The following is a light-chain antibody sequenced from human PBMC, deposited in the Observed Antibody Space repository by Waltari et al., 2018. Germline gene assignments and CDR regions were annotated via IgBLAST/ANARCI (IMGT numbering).Light chain of an antibody. CDR1: QSISIW. CDR3: QHYNVYPYG. V-gene: IGKV1-5*03. Sequence: DIQMTQSPSTVSASVGDRVTITCRASQSISIWLAWYQQKPGKAPKLLIYKASSLESGVSSRFSGSGSGTEFTLTITSLQPDDFATYYCQHYNVYPYGFGQGTKLEIK. J-gene: IGKJ2*03. CDR2: KAS.